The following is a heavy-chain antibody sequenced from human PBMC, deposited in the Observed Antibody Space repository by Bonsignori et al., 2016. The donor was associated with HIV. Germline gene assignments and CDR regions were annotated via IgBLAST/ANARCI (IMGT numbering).Heavy chain of an antibody. D-gene: IGHD3-3*01. V-gene: IGHV1-2*02. CDR2: INPNSGGT. CDR3: ARDPKEWSANAFDI. J-gene: IGHJ3*02. CDR1: GYTFTGYY. Sequence: ASVKVSCKASGYTFTGYYMHWVRQAPGQGLEWMGWINPNSGGTNYAQKFQGRVTMTRDTSISTAYMELSRLRSDDTAVYYCARDPKEWSANAFDIWGQGTMVTVSS.